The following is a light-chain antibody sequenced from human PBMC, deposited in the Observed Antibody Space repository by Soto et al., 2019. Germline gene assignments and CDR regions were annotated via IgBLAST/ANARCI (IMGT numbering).Light chain of an antibody. CDR1: QSVASNN. CDR3: QQYGSSPRT. J-gene: IGKJ1*01. CDR2: GAS. V-gene: IGKV3-20*01. Sequence: EIVLTQSPGTLSLSPGERATLSCRASQSVASNNLAWYQQKPGQSPRLLIYGASSRARGIPDRFTGSGSGTDFILTISRLEPEDFGVYYCQQYGSSPRTFGQGTKVDIK.